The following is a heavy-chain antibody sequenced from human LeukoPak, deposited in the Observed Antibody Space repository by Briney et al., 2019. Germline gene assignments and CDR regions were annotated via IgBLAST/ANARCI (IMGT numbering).Heavy chain of an antibody. Sequence: GSLRLSCAASGFTFSSYAMHWVRQAPGKGLEWVAVISYDGSNKYYADSVKGRFTISRDNSKNTLYLQMNSLRAEDTAVYYCARAQRGGMTTVTIIDYWGQGTLVTVSS. CDR1: GFTFSSYA. V-gene: IGHV3-30*04. D-gene: IGHD4-17*01. CDR3: ARAQRGGMTTVTIIDY. J-gene: IGHJ4*02. CDR2: ISYDGSNK.